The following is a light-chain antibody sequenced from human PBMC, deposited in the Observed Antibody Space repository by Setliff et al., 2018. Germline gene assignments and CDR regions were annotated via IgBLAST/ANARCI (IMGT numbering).Light chain of an antibody. CDR3: NAYTSGSTYV. J-gene: IGLJ1*01. V-gene: IGLV2-14*03. Sequence: QSALTQPASVSGSPGQSITISCSGTSSDVDSYDLVSWYQQHPGKAPKLIIYAVSDRPSGVSNRFSGSKSGNTASLTISGLQTEDEADYYCNAYTSGSTYVFGTGTKVTVL. CDR1: SSDVDSYDL. CDR2: AVS.